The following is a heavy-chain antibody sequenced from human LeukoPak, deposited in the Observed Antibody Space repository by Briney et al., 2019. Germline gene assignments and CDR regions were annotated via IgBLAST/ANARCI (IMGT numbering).Heavy chain of an antibody. CDR2: IYYSGST. D-gene: IGHD2-2*01. Sequence: SETLSLTCTVSGGSISSYDWSWIRQPPGKGLDLIGYIYYSGSTKYNPSLKSRVTISVDASKNQFSLKLTSVTAADTAVYYCARLGIGVVPSAMLGDYYFDYWGQGTLVTVSS. CDR3: ARLGIGVVPSAMLGDYYFDY. CDR1: GGSISSYD. V-gene: IGHV4-59*08. J-gene: IGHJ4*02.